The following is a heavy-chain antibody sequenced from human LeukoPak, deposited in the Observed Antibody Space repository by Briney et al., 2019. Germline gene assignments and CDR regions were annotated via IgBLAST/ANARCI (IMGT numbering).Heavy chain of an antibody. CDR2: IYYSGST. V-gene: IGHV4-38-2*02. CDR3: ARCRGDGYNPLDY. J-gene: IGHJ4*02. CDR1: GYSISSGYY. D-gene: IGHD5-24*01. Sequence: SETLSLTCTVSGYSISSGYYWGWIRQPPGKGLEWIGYIYYSGSTNYNPSLKSRVTISVDTSKNQFSLKLSSVTAADTAVYYCARCRGDGYNPLDYWGQGTLVTVSS.